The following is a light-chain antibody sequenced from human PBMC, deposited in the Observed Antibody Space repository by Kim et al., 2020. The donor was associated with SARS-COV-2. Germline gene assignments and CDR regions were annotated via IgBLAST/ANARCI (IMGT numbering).Light chain of an antibody. CDR1: SSNIGMNF. CDR2: DND. Sequence: GQKITISCSGSSSNIGMNFVSWYQHLPGSAPKLVIHDNDERPSGIPGRFSASRSGTSATLAIAGLQSGDEAHYYCVAWDSGLSEEVFGGGTQLTVL. V-gene: IGLV1-51*01. J-gene: IGLJ3*02. CDR3: VAWDSGLSEEV.